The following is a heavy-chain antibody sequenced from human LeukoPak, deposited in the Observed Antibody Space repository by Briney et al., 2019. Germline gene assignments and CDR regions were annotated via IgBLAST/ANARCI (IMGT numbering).Heavy chain of an antibody. J-gene: IGHJ4*02. CDR3: AKTFFGYGDYAY. V-gene: IGHV1-69*05. CDR2: IIPIFGTA. Sequence: SVKVSCKASGGTFSSYAISWVRQAPGQGLEWMGRIIPIFGTANYAQKFQGRVTITTDESTSTAYMELSSLRPEDTAVYYCAKTFFGYGDYAYWGQGTLVTVSS. CDR1: GGTFSSYA. D-gene: IGHD4-17*01.